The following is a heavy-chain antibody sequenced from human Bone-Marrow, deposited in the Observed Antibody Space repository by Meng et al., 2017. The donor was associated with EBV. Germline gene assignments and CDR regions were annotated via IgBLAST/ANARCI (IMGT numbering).Heavy chain of an antibody. J-gene: IGHJ4*02. CDR1: GFTFSSYA. CDR2: ISGGGDNT. CDR3: AKERDYCISTTCYQAFDY. V-gene: IGHV3-23*01. Sequence: EVQLLESGGGLVQLGGSLRLLCAASGFTFSSYAMSWVRQAPGKGLECVSSISGGGDNTYYADSVKGRFTISRDNSKNTLYLQMNSLGAEDTAVYYCAKERDYCISTTCYQAFDYWDQGTLVTVAS. D-gene: IGHD2-2*01.